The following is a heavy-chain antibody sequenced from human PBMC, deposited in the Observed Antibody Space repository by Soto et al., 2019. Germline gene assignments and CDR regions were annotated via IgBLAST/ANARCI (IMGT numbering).Heavy chain of an antibody. CDR2: ISYDGSNK. Sequence: QVQLVESGGGVVQPGRSLRLSCAASGFTFSSYGMHWVRQAPGKGLEWVAVISYDGSNKYYADSVKGRFTISRDNSKNTLYLQINSLRAEDTAVYYCAKDEAARRDYSYYGMDVWGQGTTVTVSS. J-gene: IGHJ6*02. CDR3: AKDEAARRDYSYYGMDV. CDR1: GFTFSSYG. D-gene: IGHD6-6*01. V-gene: IGHV3-30*18.